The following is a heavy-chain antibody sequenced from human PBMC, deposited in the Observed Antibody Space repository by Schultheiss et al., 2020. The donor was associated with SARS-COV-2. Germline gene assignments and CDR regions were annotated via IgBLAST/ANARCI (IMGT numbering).Heavy chain of an antibody. D-gene: IGHD1-7*01. CDR1: GGSISSGGYY. CDR2: IYYSGST. CDR3: ARHRGTGTNWFDP. Sequence: SETLSLTCTVSGGSISSGGYYWSWIRQHPGKGLEWIGYIYYSGSTYYNPSLKSRVTMSVDTSKNQFSLKLSSVTAADTAVYYCARHRGTGTNWFDPWGQGTLVTVSS. J-gene: IGHJ5*02. V-gene: IGHV4-31*03.